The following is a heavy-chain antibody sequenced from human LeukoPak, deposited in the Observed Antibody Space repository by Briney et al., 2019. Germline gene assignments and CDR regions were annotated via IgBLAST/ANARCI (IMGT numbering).Heavy chain of an antibody. CDR3: AGDKTTGGWYEFDY. V-gene: IGHV3-53*01. CDR2: ISNDGDT. Sequence: PGGSLRLSCAASGFTVSSNYMSWVRQGPGKGLECVSAISNDGDTYYADSVKGRFTISRDTSKNTVSLQMNSLRAEDTAVYYCAGDKTTGGWYEFDYWGQGTLVTVSS. CDR1: GFTVSSNY. J-gene: IGHJ4*02. D-gene: IGHD6-19*01.